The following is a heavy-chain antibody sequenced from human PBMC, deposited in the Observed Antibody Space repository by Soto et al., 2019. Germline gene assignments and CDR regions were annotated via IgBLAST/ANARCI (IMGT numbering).Heavy chain of an antibody. CDR2: ISYDGKNQ. CDR3: VSHHSGSSNAFVL. D-gene: IGHD3-10*01. CDR1: GFSFSHYA. V-gene: IGHV3-30*04. Sequence: GGSLRLSCAASGFSFSHYAMHWVRQPPGKGLEWVALISYDGKNQYFTDSVRGRFTISRDNSKTAVYLEMNDLRLDDTATYYCVSHHSGSSNAFVLWGQGTLVTVSS. J-gene: IGHJ5*02.